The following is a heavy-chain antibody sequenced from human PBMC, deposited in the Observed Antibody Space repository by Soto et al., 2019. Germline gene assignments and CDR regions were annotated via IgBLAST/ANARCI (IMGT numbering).Heavy chain of an antibody. CDR2: IIPILGIA. D-gene: IGHD2-2*01. J-gene: IGHJ6*02. CDR1: GGTFSSYT. Sequence: ASVKVSCKASGGTFSSYTISWVRQAPGQGLEWMGRIIPILGIANYAQKFQGRVTITADESTSTAYMELSSLRSEDTAVYYCAREGVPATAMASPHYYYYGMDVWGQGTTVTVSS. V-gene: IGHV1-69*04. CDR3: AREGVPATAMASPHYYYYGMDV.